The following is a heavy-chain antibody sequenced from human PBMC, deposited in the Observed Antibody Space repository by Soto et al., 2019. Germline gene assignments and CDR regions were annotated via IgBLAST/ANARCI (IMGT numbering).Heavy chain of an antibody. CDR3: AKVRSSGYQWYFDY. CDR2: ISGSGGST. Sequence: LRLSCAASGFTFSSYAMSWVRQAPGKGLEWVSAISGSGGSTYYADSVKGRFTISRDNSKNTMYLQMNSLRAEDTAVYYCAKVRSSGYQWYFDYWGQGTLVTVSS. J-gene: IGHJ4*02. V-gene: IGHV3-23*01. CDR1: GFTFSSYA. D-gene: IGHD3-22*01.